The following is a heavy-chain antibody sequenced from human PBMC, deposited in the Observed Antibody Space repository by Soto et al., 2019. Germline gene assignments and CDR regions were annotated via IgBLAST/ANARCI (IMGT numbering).Heavy chain of an antibody. V-gene: IGHV3-33*08. CDR1: GVTFSSYA. CDR3: VRERAPFDGFDI. Sequence: GGSLRHSCAASGVTFSSYAMSWVRQATGKGLEWVAVIWDSGNNKYYADSVKGRFSFSRDNSRNTLDLQMDSLRVEDTAVYYCVRERAPFDGFDIWGHGTMVTVSS. CDR2: IWDSGNNK. J-gene: IGHJ3*02.